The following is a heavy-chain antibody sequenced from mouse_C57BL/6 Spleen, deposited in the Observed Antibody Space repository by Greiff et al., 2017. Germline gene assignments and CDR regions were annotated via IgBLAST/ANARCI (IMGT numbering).Heavy chain of an antibody. J-gene: IGHJ2*01. CDR3: ASNSNYAGCDY. CDR1: GYAFSSSW. D-gene: IGHD2-5*01. V-gene: IGHV1-82*01. CDR2: IYPGDGDT. Sequence: QVQLQQSGPELVKPGASVKISCKASGYAFSSSWMNWVKQRPGKGLEWIGRIYPGDGDTNYNGKFKGKATLTADKSSSTAYMQLSSLASEDSAVYFCASNSNYAGCDYWGHGTTLTVST.